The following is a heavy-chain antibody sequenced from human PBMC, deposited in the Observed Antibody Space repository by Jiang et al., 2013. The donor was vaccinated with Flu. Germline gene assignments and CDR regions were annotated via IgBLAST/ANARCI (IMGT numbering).Heavy chain of an antibody. J-gene: IGHJ5*02. D-gene: IGHD6-6*01. CDR2: IYYGGSA. CDR3: ARPPGPYTTSSRSFP. V-gene: IGHV4-39*02. Sequence: TCTVSGGSIASSAYHWGWVRQPPGKGLEWIGTIYYGGSAYYSPSFRSRATISIDASNNHFSLRLNSVTATDTAVYYCARPPGPYTTSSRSFPWGQGTMVTVSS. CDR1: GGSIASSAYH.